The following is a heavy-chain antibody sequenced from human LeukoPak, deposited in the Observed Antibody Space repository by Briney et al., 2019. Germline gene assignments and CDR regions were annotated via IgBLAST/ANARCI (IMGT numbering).Heavy chain of an antibody. D-gene: IGHD4-23*01. V-gene: IGHV3-30*02. CDR3: AKQGRMNSVGFDY. CDR2: IRYDGSNK. Sequence: PGGSLRLSCAASGFTFSSYGMYWVRQAPGKGLEWVAFIRYDGSNKYYADSVKGRFTVSRDNSKNTLYLQMNSLRAEDTAVYYCAKQGRMNSVGFDYWGQGTLVTVSS. J-gene: IGHJ4*02. CDR1: GFTFSSYG.